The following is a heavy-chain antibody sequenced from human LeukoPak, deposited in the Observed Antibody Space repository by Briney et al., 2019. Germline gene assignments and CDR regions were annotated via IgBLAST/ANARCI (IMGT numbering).Heavy chain of an antibody. J-gene: IGHJ6*03. CDR2: ISGSGGST. D-gene: IGHD2-15*01. CDR3: AKRSHVVAANDYYYYMDV. V-gene: IGHV3-23*01. CDR1: GFTFTTYA. Sequence: PGGSLRLSCAASGFTFTTYAMSWVRQAPGKGLGWVSAISGSGGSTYYADSVKGRFTISRDNSKNTLYLQMNSLRADDTAAYYCAKRSHVVAANDYYYYMDVWGKGTTVTVSS.